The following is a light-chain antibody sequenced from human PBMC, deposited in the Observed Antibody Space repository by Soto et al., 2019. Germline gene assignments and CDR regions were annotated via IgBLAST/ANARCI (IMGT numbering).Light chain of an antibody. CDR3: QQSYSTPPWT. V-gene: IGKV1-39*01. CDR2: AAS. CDR1: QSISSY. J-gene: IGKJ1*01. Sequence: DIQMTQSPSFLSASLGDRVTITCRASQSISSYLNWYQQKPGKAPKLLIYAASSLQSGVPSRFSGSGSGTDFTLTISSLQPEDFATYYCQQSYSTPPWTFGQGTKVDIK.